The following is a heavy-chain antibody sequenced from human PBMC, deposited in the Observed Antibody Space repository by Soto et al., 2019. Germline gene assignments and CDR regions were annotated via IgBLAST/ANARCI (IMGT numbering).Heavy chain of an antibody. CDR2: IYWNDDK. D-gene: IGHD6-13*01. CDR3: AHLGYSSSWYGNWFDP. J-gene: IGHJ5*02. CDR1: EFSLSTSGVG. Sequence: SGPTLVNPTQTLTLTCTFSEFSLSTSGVGVGWIRQPPGKALEWLALIYWNDDKRYSPSLKSRLTITKDTSKNQVVLTMTNMDPVDTATYYCAHLGYSSSWYGNWFDPWGQGTLVTSPQ. V-gene: IGHV2-5*01.